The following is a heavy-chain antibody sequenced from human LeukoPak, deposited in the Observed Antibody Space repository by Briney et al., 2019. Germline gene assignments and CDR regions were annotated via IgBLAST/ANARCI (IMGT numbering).Heavy chain of an antibody. CDR3: AKRRGLELTYYYHMDV. Sequence: LGGSLSLSCAASGFTFSSYAMSWVRQAPGKGLEWVSAISGSGGSTYYADSVKGRFTISRDNSKNTLYLQMNSLRADDTAVYYCAKRRGLELTYYYHMDVWGKGTTVTVSS. D-gene: IGHD1-7*01. V-gene: IGHV3-23*01. CDR2: ISGSGGST. CDR1: GFTFSSYA. J-gene: IGHJ6*03.